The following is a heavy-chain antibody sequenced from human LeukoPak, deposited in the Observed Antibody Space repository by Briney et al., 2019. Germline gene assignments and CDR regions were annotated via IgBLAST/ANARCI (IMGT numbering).Heavy chain of an antibody. Sequence: RPGGSLRLSCEASGFTFDDYGMSWVRQAPGKGLEWVSGINWNGGSTGYADSVKGRFTISRDNAKNSLYLQMNSLRAEDTALYYCARDDYYDSSGYYPDAFDIWGQGTMVTV. CDR2: INWNGGST. J-gene: IGHJ3*02. CDR3: ARDDYYDSSGYYPDAFDI. V-gene: IGHV3-20*04. D-gene: IGHD3-22*01. CDR1: GFTFDDYG.